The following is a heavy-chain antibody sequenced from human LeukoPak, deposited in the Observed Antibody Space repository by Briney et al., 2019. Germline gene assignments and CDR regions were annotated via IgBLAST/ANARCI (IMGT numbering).Heavy chain of an antibody. V-gene: IGHV3-30*04. J-gene: IGHJ4*02. Sequence: PGRSLRLSCAASGFTFSSYAMHWVRQAPGKGLEWVAVISYDGSNKYYADSVKGRFTISRDNSKNTLYLQMNSLRAEDTAVYYCARVPLEWLLFESDYWGQGTLVTVSS. CDR2: ISYDGSNK. D-gene: IGHD3-3*01. CDR1: GFTFSSYA. CDR3: ARVPLEWLLFESDY.